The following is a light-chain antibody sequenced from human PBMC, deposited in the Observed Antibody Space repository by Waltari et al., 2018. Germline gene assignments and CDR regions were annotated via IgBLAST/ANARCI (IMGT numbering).Light chain of an antibody. J-gene: IGKJ1*01. CDR1: QSISNNY. CDR2: GAF. Sequence: EIVLTQSPGTLSLSPGERATLSCRASQSISNNYLAWYQQKPGQAPRLLIYGAFSRATGIPDRFSGSGSGTDFTLTSSRLEPEDFAVYYCQQYGSSPPWTFGQGTKVEIK. V-gene: IGKV3-20*01. CDR3: QQYGSSPPWT.